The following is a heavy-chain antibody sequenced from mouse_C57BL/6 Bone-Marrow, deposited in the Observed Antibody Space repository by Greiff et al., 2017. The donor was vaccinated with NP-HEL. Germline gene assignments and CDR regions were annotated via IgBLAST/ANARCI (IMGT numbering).Heavy chain of an antibody. Sequence: VQLQQSGAELVKPGASVKLSCKASGYTFTSYWMHWVKQRPGQGLEWIGMIHPNSGSTNYNEKFKSKATLTVDKSSSTAYMQLSSLTSEDSAVYYCATIYYDYDVDDYWGQGTTLTVSS. J-gene: IGHJ2*01. D-gene: IGHD2-4*01. CDR3: ATIYYDYDVDDY. CDR2: IHPNSGST. CDR1: GYTFTSYW. V-gene: IGHV1-64*01.